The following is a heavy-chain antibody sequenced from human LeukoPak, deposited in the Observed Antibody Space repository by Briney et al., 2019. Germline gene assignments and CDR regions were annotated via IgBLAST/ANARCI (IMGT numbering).Heavy chain of an antibody. CDR3: ASQGPQRGHMVRGVINPRFDY. J-gene: IGHJ4*02. D-gene: IGHD3-10*01. CDR2: IYYSGST. CDR1: GGSISSSSYY. V-gene: IGHV4-39*07. Sequence: SETLSLTCTVSGGSISSSSYYWGWIRQPPGKGPEWIGSIYYSGSTYYNPSLKSRVTISVDTSKNQFSLKLSSVTAADTAVYYCASQGPQRGHMVRGVINPRFDYWGQGTLVTVSS.